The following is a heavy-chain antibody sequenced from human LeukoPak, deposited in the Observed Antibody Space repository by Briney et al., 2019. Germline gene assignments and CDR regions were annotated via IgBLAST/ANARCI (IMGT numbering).Heavy chain of an antibody. CDR3: AKGLDTAMVVLCDY. J-gene: IGHJ4*02. CDR2: ISGSGGST. D-gene: IGHD5-18*01. V-gene: IGHV3-23*01. Sequence: HPGGSLRLSCAASGFTFSSCAMSWVRQAPGKGLEWVSAISGSGGSTYYADSVKGRFTISRDNSKNTLYLQMNSLRAEDTAVYYCAKGLDTAMVVLCDYWGQGTLVTVSS. CDR1: GFTFSSCA.